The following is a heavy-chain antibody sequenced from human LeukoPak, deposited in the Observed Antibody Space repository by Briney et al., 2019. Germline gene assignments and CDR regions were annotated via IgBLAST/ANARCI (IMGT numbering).Heavy chain of an antibody. Sequence: PSETLSLTCTVSGGSISSGDYYWSWIRQPPGKGLEWIGEIYHSGSTNYNPSLKSRVTISVDKSKNQFSLKLSSVTAADTAVYYCARDPMPRYCGGDCLSTWGQGTLVTVSS. CDR2: IYHSGST. CDR3: ARDPMPRYCGGDCLST. CDR1: GGSISSGDYY. D-gene: IGHD2-21*02. J-gene: IGHJ4*02. V-gene: IGHV4-39*07.